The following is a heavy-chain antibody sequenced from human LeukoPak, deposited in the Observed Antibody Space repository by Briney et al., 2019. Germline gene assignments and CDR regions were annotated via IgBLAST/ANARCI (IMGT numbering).Heavy chain of an antibody. CDR1: GGSISSSSYY. D-gene: IGHD6-19*01. J-gene: IGHJ4*01. V-gene: IGHV4-39*07. Sequence: SETLSLTCTVSGGSISSSSYYWGWIRQPPGKGLEWIGSIYYSGSTYYNPSLKSRVTISVDTSKNQFSLKLSSVTAADTAVYYCARPSIAVAGIDYWGHGTLVTVSS. CDR3: ARPSIAVAGIDY. CDR2: IYYSGST.